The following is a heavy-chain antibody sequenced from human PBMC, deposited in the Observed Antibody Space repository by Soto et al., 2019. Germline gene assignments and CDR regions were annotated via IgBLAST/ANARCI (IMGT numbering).Heavy chain of an antibody. V-gene: IGHV1-69*13. J-gene: IGHJ4*01. CDR1: GGTFGTYA. CDR3: ARGEGVIPVWRY. CDR2: ITPMFATT. D-gene: IGHD3-10*01. Sequence: SVKVSCKASGGTFGTYAINWVRQTPGQGLEWMGGITPMFATTNYAQEFQGRVTITADESTGTAYMELSSLRSDDTAVYFCARGEGVIPVWRYWGHGTLVTVSS.